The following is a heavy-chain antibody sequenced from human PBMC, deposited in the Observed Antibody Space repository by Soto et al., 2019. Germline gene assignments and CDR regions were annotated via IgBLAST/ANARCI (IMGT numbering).Heavy chain of an antibody. V-gene: IGHV4-31*02. CDR2: IYHSGST. CDR3: ARDPSGGSGPDY. CDR1: GGSISSGNYY. Sequence: LCGGSISSGNYYWHWIRQHPGKGLEWLGYIYHSGSTYYNPSLKSRVTISVDTSKNQFSLKLSSVTAADTAVYYCARDPSGGSGPDYWGQGTLVTVSS. J-gene: IGHJ4*02. D-gene: IGHD2-15*01.